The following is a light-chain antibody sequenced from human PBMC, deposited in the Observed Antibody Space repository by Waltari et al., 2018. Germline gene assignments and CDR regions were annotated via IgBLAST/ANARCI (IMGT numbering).Light chain of an antibody. CDR2: QDT. J-gene: IGLJ2*01. CDR1: KLGDKY. CDR3: QAWDSSTVV. V-gene: IGLV3-1*01. Sequence: SSELTQPPSVSVSLGQTASITCPGDKLGDKYACWYQQKPGQSPVLVIYQDTKRPSGIPERFSGSNSGNTATLTISGTQAMDEADYYCQAWDSSTVVFGGGTKLTVL.